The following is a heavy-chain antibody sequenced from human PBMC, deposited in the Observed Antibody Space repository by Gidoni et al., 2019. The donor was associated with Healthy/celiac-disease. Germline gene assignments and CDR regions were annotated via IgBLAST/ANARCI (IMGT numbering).Heavy chain of an antibody. CDR3: ARERRGDSGAFDI. CDR2: ISSSGSTI. Sequence: EVQRVESGGGWVKPGGSRRLSWAAGGVTYSSYEVNWVRQAPGKGLEWVSYISSSGSTIYYADSVKVRFTISRDNAKNSLYLQMTSLRAEDTAVYYCARERRGDSGAFDIWGQGTMVTVSS. CDR1: GVTYSSYE. D-gene: IGHD2-21*01. J-gene: IGHJ3*02. V-gene: IGHV3-48*03.